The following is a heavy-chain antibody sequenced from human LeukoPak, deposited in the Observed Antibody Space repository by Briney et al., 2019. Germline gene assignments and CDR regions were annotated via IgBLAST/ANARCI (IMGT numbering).Heavy chain of an antibody. CDR1: GGSVSSGSYY. CDR2: IYYSGST. CDR3: ARDHRLGIVVVPTAAFDI. V-gene: IGHV4-61*01. D-gene: IGHD3-22*01. Sequence: SETLSLTCTVSGGSVSSGSYYWSWIRQPPGKGLEWIGYIYYSGSTNYNPSLKSRVTISVDTSKNQFSLKLSSVTAADTAVYYCARDHRLGIVVVPTAAFDIWGQGTMVTVSS. J-gene: IGHJ3*02.